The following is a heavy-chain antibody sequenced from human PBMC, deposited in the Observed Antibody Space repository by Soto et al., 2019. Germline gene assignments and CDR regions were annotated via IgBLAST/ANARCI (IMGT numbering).Heavy chain of an antibody. V-gene: IGHV1-69*13. Sequence: ASVKVSCKASGGTFNSYTINWVRQAPGQGLEWMGGITPIFGRTNYAQKFQDRVTITADESTNTAYMELRDLTSDDTAVYYCARVRGIVLGPTKHPRGAWFALW. J-gene: IGHJ5*02. CDR2: ITPIFGRT. CDR3: ARVRGIVLGPTKHPRGAWFAL. D-gene: IGHD2-8*02. CDR1: GGTFNSYT.